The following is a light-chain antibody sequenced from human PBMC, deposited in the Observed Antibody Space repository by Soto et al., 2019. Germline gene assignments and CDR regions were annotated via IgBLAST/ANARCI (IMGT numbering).Light chain of an antibody. CDR1: SSDVGGYKY. Sequence: QSVLTQPASVSGSPGQWITIPCTGTSSDVGGYKYVSWYQQVPGKVPKLIIFEVHNRPSGISNRFSGSKSGNTASLTISGLQPEDEGDYYCCSKTSTNTLVFGGGTKVTVL. CDR2: EVH. V-gene: IGLV2-14*01. CDR3: CSKTSTNTLV. J-gene: IGLJ3*02.